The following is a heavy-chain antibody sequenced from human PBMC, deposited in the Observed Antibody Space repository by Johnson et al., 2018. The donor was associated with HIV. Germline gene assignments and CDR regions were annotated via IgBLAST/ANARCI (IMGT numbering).Heavy chain of an antibody. J-gene: IGHJ3*02. V-gene: IGHV3-30*04. CDR3: AREVSSGGYCTTTTCYAAAFDI. CDR2: ISYDGNNK. D-gene: IGHD2-2*01. Sequence: QVQLVESGGGVVQPGRSLRLSCAASGFTFSSYALHWVRQAPGKGLEWVSFISYDGNNKIYADSVKGRFTISRDNSKNTLYVQMNSLRAADTDVYYCAREVSSGGYCTTTTCYAAAFDIWGRGTMVTVSS. CDR1: GFTFSSYA.